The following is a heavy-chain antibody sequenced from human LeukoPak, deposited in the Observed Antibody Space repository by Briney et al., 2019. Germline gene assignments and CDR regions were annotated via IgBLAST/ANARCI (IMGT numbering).Heavy chain of an antibody. J-gene: IGHJ4*02. CDR2: FDPEDGEK. V-gene: IGHV1-24*01. CDR3: ATGPIDMIVDYLHY. CDR1: GYTLTDLS. D-gene: IGHD3-16*01. Sequence: ASVKVSCKISGYTLTDLSMHWVRQAPGKGLEWMGCFDPEDGEKIYAQRFQGRVTMTEDTSTDTAYMKLSSLRSEDTAVYYCATGPIDMIVDYLHYWGQGTLVTVSS.